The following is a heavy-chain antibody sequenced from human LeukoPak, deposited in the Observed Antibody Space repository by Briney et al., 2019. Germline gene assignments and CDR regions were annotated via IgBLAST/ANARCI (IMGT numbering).Heavy chain of an antibody. J-gene: IGHJ4*02. D-gene: IGHD3-22*01. Sequence: SETLSLTCAVYGGTFSEYYWSWIRQPPGKGLEWIGEINHSGSTNYNPSLKCRVTISVDTSKNQFSLKLSTVTTADTAVYYFATGVWVSVSMIVVDHTRGPLHRPFDYWGQGTLVTVSS. V-gene: IGHV4-34*01. CDR2: INHSGST. CDR1: GGTFSEYY. CDR3: ATGVWVSVSMIVVDHTRGPLHRPFDY.